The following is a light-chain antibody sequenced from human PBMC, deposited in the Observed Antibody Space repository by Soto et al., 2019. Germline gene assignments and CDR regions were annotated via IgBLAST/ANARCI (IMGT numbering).Light chain of an antibody. CDR1: QSITNNY. J-gene: IGKJ1*01. CDR2: GAS. V-gene: IGKV3-20*01. Sequence: EIVLTQSPGTLSFSPGERATLSCRASQSITNNYLAWYQQKAGQVPRLLLYGASTRPTGIPDKFSCSGAGTDFTLTITSLEPDDIAVYYCQHYGSSPRTFGQGTKV. CDR3: QHYGSSPRT.